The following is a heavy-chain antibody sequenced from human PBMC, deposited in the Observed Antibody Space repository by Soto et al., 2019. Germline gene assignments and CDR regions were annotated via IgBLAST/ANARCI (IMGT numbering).Heavy chain of an antibody. CDR1: GGSISSSNW. Sequence: PSETLSLTCAVSGGSISSSNWWSWVRQPPGKGLEWIGEIYHSGNTKYNPSLRSRVTISVDKSNNQFSLTVNSMTAADTAVYYCARVAREVSPYYSYHGRDVGGKGTTVTVPS. V-gene: IGHV4-4*02. CDR2: IYHSGNT. D-gene: IGHD4-4*01. J-gene: IGHJ6*04. CDR3: ARVAREVSPYYSYHGRDV.